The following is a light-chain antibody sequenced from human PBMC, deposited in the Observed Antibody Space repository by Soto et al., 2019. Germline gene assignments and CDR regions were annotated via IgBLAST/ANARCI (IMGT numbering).Light chain of an antibody. Sequence: QSVLTQPPSVSGAPGQRVTISCTGSNSNIGAGYDVHWYQQLPGTAPKLLIYGNSNRPSGVPDRFSASKYGTSASLAITGLQAADEADYYGQSYDTSMIGFVVFGGGTKLTVL. CDR2: GNS. V-gene: IGLV1-40*01. CDR3: QSYDTSMIGFVV. J-gene: IGLJ2*01. CDR1: NSNIGAGYD.